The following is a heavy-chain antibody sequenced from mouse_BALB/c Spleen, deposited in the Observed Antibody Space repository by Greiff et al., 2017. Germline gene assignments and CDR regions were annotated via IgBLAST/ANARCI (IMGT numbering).Heavy chain of an antibody. CDR3: ARSGWLLRVGFDY. CDR1: GFTFSSFG. D-gene: IGHD2-3*01. V-gene: IGHV5-17*02. Sequence: EVKLMESGGGLVQPGGSRKLSCAASGFTFSSFGMHWVRQAPEKGLEWVAYISSGSSTIYYADTVKGRFTISRDNPKNTLFLQMTSLRSEDTAMYYCARSGWLLRVGFDYWGQGTTLTVSS. CDR2: ISSGSSTI. J-gene: IGHJ2*01.